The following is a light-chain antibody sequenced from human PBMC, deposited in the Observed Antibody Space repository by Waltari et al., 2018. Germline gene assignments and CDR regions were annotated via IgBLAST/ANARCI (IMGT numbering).Light chain of an antibody. CDR1: QRVGTY. CDR2: DAS. V-gene: IGKV3-11*01. J-gene: IGKJ2*01. Sequence: EIVLTQSPATLTLSRGETATLSCRASQRVGTYLAWYQQKPGQAPRLRIYDASNRATGIPARFRGRGSGTDFTLTISSLEAEDFAVYYCQQRSSWTPHTFGQGARLEIK. CDR3: QQRSSWTPHT.